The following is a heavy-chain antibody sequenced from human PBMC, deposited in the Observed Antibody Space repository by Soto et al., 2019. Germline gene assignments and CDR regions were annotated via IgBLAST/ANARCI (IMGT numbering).Heavy chain of an antibody. Sequence: ASVKVSCKASGGTFSSYAISWVRQAPGQGLEWMGGTIPIFGTANYAQKFQGRVTITADESTSTAYMELSSLRSEDTAVYYCARELVSGYSSGWYAVYYFDYWGQGTLVTVSS. D-gene: IGHD6-19*01. CDR2: TIPIFGTA. V-gene: IGHV1-69*13. CDR3: ARELVSGYSSGWYAVYYFDY. CDR1: GGTFSSYA. J-gene: IGHJ4*02.